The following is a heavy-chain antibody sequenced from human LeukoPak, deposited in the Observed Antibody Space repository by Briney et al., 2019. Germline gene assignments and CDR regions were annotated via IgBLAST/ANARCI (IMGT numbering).Heavy chain of an antibody. CDR2: INHSGST. CDR3: ARGSLDCSGGSCYPIVDY. Sequence: SEALSLTCAVYGASFSGYYWSWLRQPPGKGLEWIGEINHSGSTNYNPSLKSRVTISVDTSKNQFSLKLSSVTAADTAVYYCARGSLDCSGGSCYPIVDYWGQGTLVTVSS. CDR1: GASFSGYY. J-gene: IGHJ4*02. V-gene: IGHV4-34*01. D-gene: IGHD2-15*01.